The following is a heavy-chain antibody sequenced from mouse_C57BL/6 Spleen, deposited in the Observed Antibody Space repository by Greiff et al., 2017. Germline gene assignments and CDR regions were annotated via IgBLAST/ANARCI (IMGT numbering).Heavy chain of an antibody. D-gene: IGHD1-1*01. CDR1: GYTFTSYW. V-gene: IGHV1-7*01. CDR3: ARRCLYYYGSREGYAMDY. J-gene: IGHJ4*01. CDR2: INPSSGYT. Sequence: QVQLQQSGAELAKPGASVKLSCKASGYTFTSYWMHWVKQRPGQGLEWIGYINPSSGYTKYNQKFKAKATLTADKSSSTAYMQLSCLTYEDAAVYYCARRCLYYYGSREGYAMDYWGQGTSVTVSS.